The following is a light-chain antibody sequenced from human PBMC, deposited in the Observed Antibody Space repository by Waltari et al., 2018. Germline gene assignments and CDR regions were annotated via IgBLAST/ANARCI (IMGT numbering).Light chain of an antibody. V-gene: IGKV1-39*01. CDR2: AAS. CDR3: QQSYSTPYT. J-gene: IGKJ2*01. Sequence: DIQMTQSPSSLSASVGDRVTITCRASQSISSYLNWYQQKPGKAPKLLIYAASSLQSGVPSRFSGSGSVTDFTLTSSSLQPEDFATYYCQQSYSTPYTFGQGTKLEIK. CDR1: QSISSY.